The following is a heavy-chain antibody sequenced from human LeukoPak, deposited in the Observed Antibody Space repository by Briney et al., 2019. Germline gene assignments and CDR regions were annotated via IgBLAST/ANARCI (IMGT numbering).Heavy chain of an antibody. CDR2: ISTSGST. J-gene: IGHJ5*02. Sequence: SETLSLTCTVSGGSISSYYWSWIRQPAGKGLESIGHISTSGSTNYNPSLKSRVTMSVDTSKNQFSLKLSSVTAADTAVYYCAKEIRINYDFWSGYYTWFDPWGQGTLVTVSS. CDR1: GGSISSYY. V-gene: IGHV4-4*07. D-gene: IGHD3-3*01. CDR3: AKEIRINYDFWSGYYTWFDP.